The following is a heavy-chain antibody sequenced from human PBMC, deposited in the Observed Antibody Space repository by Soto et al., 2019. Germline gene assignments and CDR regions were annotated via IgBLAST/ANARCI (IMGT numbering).Heavy chain of an antibody. Sequence: GGSLRLSCAASGYTVSSNYMSWVRQAPGKGLEWVSVIYSGGSTYYADSVKGRFTISRDNSKNTLYLQMNSLRAEDTAVYYCARTSGYYYPGPFEYWGQGTLVTVSS. CDR3: ARTSGYYYPGPFEY. J-gene: IGHJ4*02. V-gene: IGHV3-53*01. CDR2: IYSGGST. D-gene: IGHD3-22*01. CDR1: GYTVSSNY.